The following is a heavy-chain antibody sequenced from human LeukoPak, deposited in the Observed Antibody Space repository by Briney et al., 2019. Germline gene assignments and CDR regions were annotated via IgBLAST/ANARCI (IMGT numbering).Heavy chain of an antibody. J-gene: IGHJ4*02. V-gene: IGHV4-34*01. D-gene: IGHD6-13*01. CDR1: GGSFSGHF. CDR3: ARVLAKMDSSPQDY. CDR2: IYYSGGT. Sequence: SSETLSLTCTVYGGSFSGHFWSWIRQPPGKGLEWIGEIYYSGGTNYHPSLKSRVTISVDTSKNQFSLTLSSVTAADTAVYYCARVLAKMDSSPQDYWGRGTLVTVSS.